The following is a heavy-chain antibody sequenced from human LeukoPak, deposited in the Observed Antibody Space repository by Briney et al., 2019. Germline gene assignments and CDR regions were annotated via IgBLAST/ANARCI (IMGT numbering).Heavy chain of an antibody. CDR3: AKDSGGWLGYFDY. J-gene: IGHJ4*02. V-gene: IGHV3-23*01. CDR2: ISGIGGST. D-gene: IGHD6-19*01. Sequence: PGGSLRLSCAASGFTFSSYAMSGVRQPPAKGLEGVSAISGIGGSTYYADSVKGRFTISRDNSKNTLYLQMNSLRAEDTAVYYCAKDSGGWLGYFDYWGQGTLVTVSS. CDR1: GFTFSSYA.